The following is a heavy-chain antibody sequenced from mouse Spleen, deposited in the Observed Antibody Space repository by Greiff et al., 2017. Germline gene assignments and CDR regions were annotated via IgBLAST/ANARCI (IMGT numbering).Heavy chain of an antibody. V-gene: IGHV2-2*01. CDR1: GFSLTSYG. Sequence: QVQLKQSGPGLVQPSQSLSITCTVSGFSLTSYGVHWVRQSPGKGLEWLGVIWSGGSTDYNAAFISRLSISKDNSKSQVFFKMNSLQADDTAIYYCARNWELGRYFDVWGAGTTVTVSS. D-gene: IGHD4-1*01. CDR3: ARNWELGRYFDV. J-gene: IGHJ1*01. CDR2: IWSGGST.